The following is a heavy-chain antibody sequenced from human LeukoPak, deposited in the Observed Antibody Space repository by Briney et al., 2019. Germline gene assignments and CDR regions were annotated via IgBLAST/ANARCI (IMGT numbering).Heavy chain of an antibody. CDR2: ISGSSSTI. CDR3: AKDTGRPTDAITMEDNAFDI. CDR1: GFTFSSYS. Sequence: GGSLRLSCAASGFTFSSYSMNWVRQAPGKGLEWVSYISGSSSTIYYADSVKGRFTISRDNAKNSLYLQMNSLRAEDTAVYYCAKDTGRPTDAITMEDNAFDIWGQGTMVTVSS. V-gene: IGHV3-48*04. D-gene: IGHD3-3*01. J-gene: IGHJ3*02.